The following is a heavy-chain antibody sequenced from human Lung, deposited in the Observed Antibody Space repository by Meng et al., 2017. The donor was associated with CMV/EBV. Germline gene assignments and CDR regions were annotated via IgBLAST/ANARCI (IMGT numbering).Heavy chain of an antibody. CDR3: ARGSRDEAFQH. J-gene: IGHJ1*01. Sequence: QVRLQESGPGLVNPWDPLSLPCTVSGGSISSYYWSWIRQPAGKGLEWIGRIYTSGSTNYNPSLKSRVTMSVDTSKNQFSLKLSSVTAADTAVYYCARGSRDEAFQHWGQGTLVTVSS. V-gene: IGHV4-4*07. D-gene: IGHD5-24*01. CDR2: IYTSGST. CDR1: GGSISSYY.